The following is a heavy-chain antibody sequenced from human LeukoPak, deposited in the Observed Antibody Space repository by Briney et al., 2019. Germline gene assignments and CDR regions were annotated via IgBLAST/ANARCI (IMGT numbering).Heavy chain of an antibody. J-gene: IGHJ4*02. D-gene: IGHD3-22*01. V-gene: IGHV3-11*04. CDR2: ISSSGSTI. Sequence: PGGSLRLSCAASGFTFSDYYMSWIRQAPGKGLEWVSYISSSGSTIYYADSVKGRFTISRDNAKNSLYLQMNSLRAEDTAVYYCARHPSVRLNYYDSSGNHSWVDYWGQGTLVTVSS. CDR1: GFTFSDYY. CDR3: ARHPSVRLNYYDSSGNHSWVDY.